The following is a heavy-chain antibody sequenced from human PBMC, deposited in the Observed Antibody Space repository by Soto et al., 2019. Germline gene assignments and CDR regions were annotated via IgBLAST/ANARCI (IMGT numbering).Heavy chain of an antibody. CDR1: GGSISSGDYY. D-gene: IGHD6-13*01. J-gene: IGHJ4*02. CDR3: AREAVAAAGTFDY. CDR2: IYYSGST. V-gene: IGHV4-30-4*01. Sequence: PSETLSLTCTVSGGSISSGDYYWSWIRQPPGKGLEWIGYIYYSGSTYYNPSLKSRVTISVDTSKNQFPLKLSSVTAADTAVYYCAREAVAAAGTFDYWGQGTLVT.